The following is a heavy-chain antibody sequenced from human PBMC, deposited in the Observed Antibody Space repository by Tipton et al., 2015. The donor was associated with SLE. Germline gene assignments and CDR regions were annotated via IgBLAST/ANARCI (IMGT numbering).Heavy chain of an antibody. CDR2: ISSNGGST. CDR3: VKDGVIGWELQQDAFDI. V-gene: IGHV3-64D*06. CDR1: GFTFSSYA. D-gene: IGHD1-26*01. Sequence: GSLRLSCSASGFTFSSYAMHWVRQAPGKGLEYVSAISSNGGSTYYADSVKGRFTISRDNSKNTLYLQMSSLRAEDTAVYYCVKDGVIGWELQQDAFDIWGQGTMVTVSS. J-gene: IGHJ3*02.